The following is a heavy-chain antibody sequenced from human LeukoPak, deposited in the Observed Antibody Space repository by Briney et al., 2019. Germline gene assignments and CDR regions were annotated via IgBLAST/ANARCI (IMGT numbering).Heavy chain of an antibody. D-gene: IGHD5-18*01. CDR3: ARVSSQARGLIQLWDHLDY. J-gene: IGHJ4*02. CDR1: GGSISSYY. Sequence: PSETLSLTCTVSGGSISSYYWSWIRQPPGKGLEWIGYIYYSGSTNYNPSLKSRVTISVDTSKNQFSLKLSSVTAADTAVYHCARVSSQARGLIQLWDHLDYWGQGTLVTVSS. V-gene: IGHV4-59*01. CDR2: IYYSGST.